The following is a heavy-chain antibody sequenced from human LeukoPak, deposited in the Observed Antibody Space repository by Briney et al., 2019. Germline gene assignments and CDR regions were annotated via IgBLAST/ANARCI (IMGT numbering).Heavy chain of an antibody. J-gene: IGHJ3*02. CDR2: MKQDGSEK. D-gene: IGHD6-25*01. Sequence: GGTLRLSCAASGFTFSSHWMSWVRQAPGKGLEWVANMKQDGSEKYYVGSVKGRFTISRDNAKNSLCLQMNSLRAEDTAVYYCARSLAAGFDIWGRGTMVTVSS. V-gene: IGHV3-7*01. CDR1: GFTFSSHW. CDR3: ARSLAAGFDI.